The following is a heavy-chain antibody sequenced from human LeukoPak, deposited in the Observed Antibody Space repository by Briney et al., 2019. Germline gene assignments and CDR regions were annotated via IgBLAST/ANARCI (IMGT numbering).Heavy chain of an antibody. CDR1: GFTFSSYS. J-gene: IGHJ3*02. D-gene: IGHD1-26*01. V-gene: IGHV3-21*04. CDR3: ARAGGGSYFNSDAFDI. Sequence: GGSLRLSCAASGFTFSSYSMNWVRQAPGKGLEWVSSISSSSSYIYYADSVKGRFTISRDNAKNSLYLQMNSLRSEDTAVYYCARAGGGSYFNSDAFDIWGQGTMVTVSS. CDR2: ISSSSSYI.